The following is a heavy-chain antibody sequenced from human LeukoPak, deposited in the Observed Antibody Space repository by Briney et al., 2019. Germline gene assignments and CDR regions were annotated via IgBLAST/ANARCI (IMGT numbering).Heavy chain of an antibody. CDR1: GYTFTTFG. J-gene: IGHJ4*02. D-gene: IGHD6-6*01. CDR3: ARDWNNGAGQQLVYY. Sequence: ASVKVSCKASGYTFTTFGICWVRQAPGQGLEWLGWISGYNGDTNYAESLQGRATMTADTSTSTAYMELRSLTSDDTAVYYCARDWNNGAGQQLVYYWGQGSLVTVSS. CDR2: ISGYNGDT. V-gene: IGHV1-18*01.